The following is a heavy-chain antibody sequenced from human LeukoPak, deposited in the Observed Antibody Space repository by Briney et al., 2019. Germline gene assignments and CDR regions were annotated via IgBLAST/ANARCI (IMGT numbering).Heavy chain of an antibody. CDR2: IYYSGST. D-gene: IGHD2-2*01. CDR1: GASISSISYY. V-gene: IGHV4-39*01. CDR3: ATADCSSTSCWMDV. J-gene: IGHJ6*04. Sequence: SETLSLTCTVSGASISSISYYWGWIRQPPGKGLEWIGSIYYSGSTYYNPSLKSRVTISVDTSKNQFSLKLSSVTAADTAVYYCATADCSSTSCWMDVWGKGTTVTVSS.